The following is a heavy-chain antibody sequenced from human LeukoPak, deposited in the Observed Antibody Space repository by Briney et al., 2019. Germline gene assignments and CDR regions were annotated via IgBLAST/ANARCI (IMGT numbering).Heavy chain of an antibody. J-gene: IGHJ4*02. V-gene: IGHV3-23*01. Sequence: PGGSLRLSCAASGFTFSSYAMSWVRQAPGKGLEWVSAISGSGGSTYYADSVKGRFTISRDNSKNTLYLQMNSLRAEDTAVYYCAKFPYSSSWYESSYFDYWGQGTLVTVSS. CDR2: ISGSGGST. CDR1: GFTFSSYA. CDR3: AKFPYSSSWYESSYFDY. D-gene: IGHD6-13*01.